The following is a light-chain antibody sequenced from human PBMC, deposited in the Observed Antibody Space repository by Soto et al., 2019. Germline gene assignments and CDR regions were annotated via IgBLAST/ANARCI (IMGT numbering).Light chain of an antibody. CDR2: DNN. J-gene: IGLJ2*01. V-gene: IGLV1-40*01. CDR1: SSNIGAGYD. Sequence: QPVLTQPPSVSGAPGQTVTISCTGSSSNIGAGYDVHWYQQFPGTAPRLLIYDNNNRPSGVPDRFSGSKPGTLASLAITGLQAEDEAVYYCQSHDSRLSHAVFGGGTQLTVL. CDR3: QSHDSRLSHAV.